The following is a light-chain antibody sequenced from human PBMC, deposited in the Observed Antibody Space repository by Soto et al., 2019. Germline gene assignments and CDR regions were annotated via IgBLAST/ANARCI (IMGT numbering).Light chain of an antibody. Sequence: EIVLTQSPATLSLSPGERATLSCRASQSVSSYLAWYQQKPGQAPRLLIYDASNRATGIPARFSGSWSGTDFNLTISSLEPEDFAVYYCQQLSNWPPMAMYTFGQGTKLEIK. CDR2: DAS. J-gene: IGKJ2*01. CDR3: QQLSNWPPMAMYT. CDR1: QSVSSY. V-gene: IGKV3-11*01.